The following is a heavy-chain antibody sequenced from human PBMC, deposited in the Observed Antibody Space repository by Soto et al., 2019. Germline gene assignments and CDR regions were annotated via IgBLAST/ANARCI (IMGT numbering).Heavy chain of an antibody. D-gene: IGHD3-10*01. CDR1: VYTFTSYG. CDR2: ISAYNGNT. Sequence: ASVKVSCTASVYTFTSYGISWVRQAPGQGLEWMGWISAYNGNTNYAQKLQGRVTMTTDTSTSTAYMELRSLRSDDTAVYYCAREGGITMVRGVYAFDIWGQGTMVTVSS. J-gene: IGHJ3*02. CDR3: AREGGITMVRGVYAFDI. V-gene: IGHV1-18*01.